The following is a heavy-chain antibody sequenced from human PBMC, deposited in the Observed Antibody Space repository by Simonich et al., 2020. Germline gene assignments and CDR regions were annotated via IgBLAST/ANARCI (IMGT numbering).Heavy chain of an antibody. V-gene: IGHV3-21*01. CDR2: ISSSSRYI. CDR1: GFTFSSYS. Sequence: EVQLVESWGGLVKPGGSLRLSCAASGFTFSSYSMNWVRQAPGKGLECANSISSSSRYIYYADSVKGRFTISRDNAKNSLYLQMNSLRAEDTAVYYCARDAAGDYWGQGTLVTVSS. CDR3: ARDAAGDY. D-gene: IGHD6-13*01. J-gene: IGHJ4*02.